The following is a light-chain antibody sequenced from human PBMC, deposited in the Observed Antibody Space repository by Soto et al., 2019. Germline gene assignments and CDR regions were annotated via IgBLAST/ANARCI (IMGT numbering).Light chain of an antibody. Sequence: EVVMTQSPATLSVSPGDRATLSCRASQSVSNNLAWYQQKPGQAPRILIYGASTGATGLPARFSASGSGTEFTLTISSLQSEDFAVYYCQQYNNWPPYTFGQGTKLEIK. CDR1: QSVSNN. J-gene: IGKJ2*01. CDR3: QQYNNWPPYT. CDR2: GAS. V-gene: IGKV3-15*01.